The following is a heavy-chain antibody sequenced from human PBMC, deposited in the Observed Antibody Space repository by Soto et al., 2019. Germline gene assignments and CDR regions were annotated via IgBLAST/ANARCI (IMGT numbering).Heavy chain of an antibody. CDR1: GYSISSGYY. Sequence: SETLSLTCAVSGYSISSGYYWGWIRHPPGKGLAWIGIIYHRGSTYYNPSLKSRVTISIDTSKHQFSLNLSSVTAADTAVYYYAIVCGGSFTLASLDYVGHGTLVTVSS. CDR2: IYHRGST. V-gene: IGHV4-38-2*01. J-gene: IGHJ4*01. D-gene: IGHD2-15*01. CDR3: AIVCGGSFTLASLDY.